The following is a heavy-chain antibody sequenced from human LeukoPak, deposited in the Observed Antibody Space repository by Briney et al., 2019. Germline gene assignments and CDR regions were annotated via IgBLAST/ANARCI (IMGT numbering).Heavy chain of an antibody. CDR1: GCTFSNYW. D-gene: IGHD3-16*01. CDR3: ARGGSYGDY. J-gene: IGHJ4*02. CDR2: LNPGGSSI. Sequence: GGSLRLSCAASGCTFSNYWMHWVRQPPDKGLVWVARLNPGGSSITYANSVKGRFASSRDNAKNTLYLQMNRLRVEDTAVYYCARGGSYGDYWGQGVLVTVSS. V-gene: IGHV3-74*01.